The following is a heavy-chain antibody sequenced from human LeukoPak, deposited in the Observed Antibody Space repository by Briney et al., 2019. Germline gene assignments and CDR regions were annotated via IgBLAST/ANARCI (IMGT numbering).Heavy chain of an antibody. CDR3: AKDTNKYNLYYFDY. D-gene: IGHD1-14*01. CDR2: ISWNSGSI. Sequence: GGSLRLSCAASGFTFDDYAMHWVRQAPGKGLEWVSGISWNSGSIGYADSVKGRFTISRDNAKNSLYLQMNGLRAEDTALYYCAKDTNKYNLYYFDYWGQGTLVTVSS. J-gene: IGHJ4*02. V-gene: IGHV3-9*01. CDR1: GFTFDDYA.